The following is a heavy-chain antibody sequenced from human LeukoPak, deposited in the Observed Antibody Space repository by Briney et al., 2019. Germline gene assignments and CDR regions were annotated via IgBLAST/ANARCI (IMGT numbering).Heavy chain of an antibody. Sequence: SEPLSLTCTVSGGSISSYYWSWIWQPPGKGLEWIGYIYYSGSTNYNPSLKSRVTISVDTSKNQFSLKLSSLTAADTAVYYCARYSSSWYDYWGQGTLVTVSS. CDR1: GGSISSYY. D-gene: IGHD6-13*01. V-gene: IGHV4-59*08. J-gene: IGHJ4*02. CDR2: IYYSGST. CDR3: ARYSSSWYDY.